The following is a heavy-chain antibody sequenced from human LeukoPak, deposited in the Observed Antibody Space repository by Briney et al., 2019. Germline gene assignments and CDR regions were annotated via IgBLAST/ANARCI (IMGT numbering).Heavy chain of an antibody. CDR1: GFTFSSYG. V-gene: IGHV3-23*01. CDR3: AKSYSYYHMDD. J-gene: IGHJ6*03. Sequence: GGPLRLSCAASGFTFSSYGMSWVRQAPGKGLEWVSAISGSGGSTYYADSVKGRFTISRDNTKNTLYLQMNSLRGDDTAVYYCAKSYSYYHMDDWGKGTSVTVSS. CDR2: ISGSGGST.